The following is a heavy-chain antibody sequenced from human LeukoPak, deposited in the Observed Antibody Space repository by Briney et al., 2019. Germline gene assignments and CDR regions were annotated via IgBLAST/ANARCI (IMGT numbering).Heavy chain of an antibody. CDR3: ARDGDGYNWDYFDY. Sequence: GGSLRLSCAASGFTFDDYAMHWVRQAPGKGLEWVSGISWNSGSIGYADSVKGRFTISRDNSKNTLYLQMNSLRAEDTAVYYCARDGDGYNWDYFDYWGQGTLVTVSS. CDR1: GFTFDDYA. J-gene: IGHJ4*02. V-gene: IGHV3-9*01. D-gene: IGHD5-24*01. CDR2: ISWNSGSI.